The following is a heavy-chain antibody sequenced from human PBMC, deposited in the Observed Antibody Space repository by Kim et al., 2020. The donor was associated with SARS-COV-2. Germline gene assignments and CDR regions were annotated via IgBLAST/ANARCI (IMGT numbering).Heavy chain of an antibody. Sequence: ASVKVSCEASGYTFTSQGINWVRQAPGQGPEWMGWISPLNGKTKFAQKFQGRVVMTRETSTTTVEMELRSLTSDDTAVYYCARDGGITRGIAVWGQGTPV. J-gene: IGHJ6*01. V-gene: IGHV1-18*01. CDR1: GYTFTSQG. CDR3: ARDGGITRGIAV. CDR2: ISPLNGKT. D-gene: IGHD1-7*01.